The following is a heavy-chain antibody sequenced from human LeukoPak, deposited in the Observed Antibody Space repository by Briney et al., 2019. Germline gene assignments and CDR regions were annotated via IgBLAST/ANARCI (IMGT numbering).Heavy chain of an antibody. V-gene: IGHV5-51*01. CDR3: ARHGYSGYDYPDY. CDR1: GYRFTNYW. J-gene: IGHJ4*02. Sequence: GESLQISCQASGYRFTNYWIGWVRQLPGKGLEWMGIIYPDDSDIRYSPSFQGQVTISADKSINTAYLQWSSLKASDTAMYYCARHGYSGYDYPDYWGQGTLVTVSS. D-gene: IGHD5-12*01. CDR2: IYPDDSDI.